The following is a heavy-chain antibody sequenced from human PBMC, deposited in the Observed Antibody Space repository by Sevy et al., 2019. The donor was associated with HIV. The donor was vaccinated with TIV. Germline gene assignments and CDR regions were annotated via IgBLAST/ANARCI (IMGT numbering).Heavy chain of an antibody. CDR3: ARATTGYYGSGSYDAFDI. Sequence: GGSLRLSCAASRFTFSSYSINWVRQAPGKGLEWVSSITSSSTYIYYADSVKGRFTISRDNAKNSLYLQMNSLRAEDAAVYYCARATTGYYGSGSYDAFDIWGQGTMVTVSS. J-gene: IGHJ3*02. V-gene: IGHV3-21*01. D-gene: IGHD3-10*01. CDR1: RFTFSSYS. CDR2: ITSSSTYI.